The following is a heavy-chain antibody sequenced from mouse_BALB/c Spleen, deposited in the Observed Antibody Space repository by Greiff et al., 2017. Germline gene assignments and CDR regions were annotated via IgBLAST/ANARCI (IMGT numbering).Heavy chain of an antibody. CDR2: INPGSGGT. Sequence: QVQLKQSGAELVRPGTSVKVSCKASGYAFTNYLIEWVKQRPGQGLEWIGVINPGSGGTNYNEKFKGKATLTADKSSSTAYMQLSSLTSDDSAVYFCARDYGNYRAMDYWGQGTSVTVSS. CDR3: ARDYGNYRAMDY. CDR1: GYAFTNYL. D-gene: IGHD2-1*01. V-gene: IGHV1-54*01. J-gene: IGHJ4*01.